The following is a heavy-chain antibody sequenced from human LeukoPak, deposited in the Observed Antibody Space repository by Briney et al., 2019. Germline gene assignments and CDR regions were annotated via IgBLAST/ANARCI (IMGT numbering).Heavy chain of an antibody. CDR1: GGSISPYY. Sequence: PSGTLSLTCTVSGGSISPYYWSWIRQTPGKGLEWVGYILYSGTTTNYNASLKSRVTISVDTSKNQFSLKLSSVTAADTAVYYCARVGDWNDLVYWGQGTLVTVSS. D-gene: IGHD1-1*01. CDR3: ARVGDWNDLVY. V-gene: IGHV4-59*01. CDR2: ILYSGTTT. J-gene: IGHJ4*02.